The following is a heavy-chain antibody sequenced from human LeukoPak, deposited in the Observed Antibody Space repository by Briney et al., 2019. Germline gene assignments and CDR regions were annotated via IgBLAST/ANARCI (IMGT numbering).Heavy chain of an antibody. D-gene: IGHD2-15*01. CDR1: GYSFTSYW. CDR3: ARLRVRCSGGSCGGIDY. Sequence: GESLKISCKGSGYSFTSYWIGWVRQMPGKGLEWMGIIYPGDSDTRYSPSFQGQVTISADESISTAYLQWSSLKASDTAMYYCARLRVRCSGGSCGGIDYWGREPWSPSPQ. J-gene: IGHJ4*02. V-gene: IGHV5-51*01. CDR2: IYPGDSDT.